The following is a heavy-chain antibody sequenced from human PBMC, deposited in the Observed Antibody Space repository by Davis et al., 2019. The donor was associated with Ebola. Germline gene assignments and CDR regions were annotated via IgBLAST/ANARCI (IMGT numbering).Heavy chain of an antibody. V-gene: IGHV3-23*01. CDR3: ARGRWYCSGGSCYGRSYFDY. CDR1: GFTFSSYA. J-gene: IGHJ4*02. D-gene: IGHD2-15*01. Sequence: PGGSLRLSCAASGFTFSSYAMSWVRQAPGKGLEWVSGISGSGGSTYYADSVKGRFTISRDNSKNTLYLQMNSLRAEDTAVYYCARGRWYCSGGSCYGRSYFDYWGQGTLVTVSS. CDR2: ISGSGGST.